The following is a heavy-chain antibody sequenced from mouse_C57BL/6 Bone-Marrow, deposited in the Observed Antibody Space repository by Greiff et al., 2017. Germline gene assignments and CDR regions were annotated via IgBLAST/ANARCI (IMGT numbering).Heavy chain of an antibody. Sequence: QVQLQQSGAELVRPGASVKLSCKASGYTFTDYYINWVKQRPGQGLEWIARIYPGSGNTYYNEKFKGKATLTAEKSSSTAYMQLSSLTAEDSAVYFCATLSAYWGQGTLVTVSA. CDR2: IYPGSGNT. CDR3: ATLSAY. D-gene: IGHD1-1*02. CDR1: GYTFTDYY. V-gene: IGHV1-76*01. J-gene: IGHJ3*01.